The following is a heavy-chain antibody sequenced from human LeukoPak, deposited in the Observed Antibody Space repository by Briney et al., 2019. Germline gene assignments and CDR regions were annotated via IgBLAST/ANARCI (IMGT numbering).Heavy chain of an antibody. V-gene: IGHV4-39*02. CDR3: ARESGSYLWRSWLNP. J-gene: IGHJ5*02. D-gene: IGHD3-16*01. CDR1: GGYISSSSYS. CDR2: IYYTGST. Sequence: SETLSLTCTVSGGYISSSSYSWGWIRQPPGKGLEWIGNIYYTGSTYSNPSLKSRVTISVDTSKNQFSLKLSSVTAADTAVYYCARESGSYLWRSWLNPWGQGTLVTVSS.